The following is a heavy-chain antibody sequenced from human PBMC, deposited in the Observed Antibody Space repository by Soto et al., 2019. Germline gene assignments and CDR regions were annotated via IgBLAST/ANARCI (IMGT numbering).Heavy chain of an antibody. Sequence: PGGSLRLSCAASGFTFSSYAMSWVRQAPGKGLEWVSAISGSGGSTYYADSVKGRFTISRDNSKNTLYLQMNSLRAEDTAVYYCAKALSYDFWSGYYAWFDPWGQGTLVTVSS. CDR1: GFTFSSYA. CDR3: AKALSYDFWSGYYAWFDP. J-gene: IGHJ5*02. CDR2: ISGSGGST. V-gene: IGHV3-23*01. D-gene: IGHD3-3*01.